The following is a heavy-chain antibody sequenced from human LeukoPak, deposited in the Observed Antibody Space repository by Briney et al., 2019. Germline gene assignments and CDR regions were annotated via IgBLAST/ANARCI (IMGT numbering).Heavy chain of an antibody. V-gene: IGHV3-7*01. J-gene: IGHJ4*02. CDR1: GFTFSSYW. CDR2: IKEDGSEK. CDR3: AKEGDYDSSGYSDH. D-gene: IGHD3-22*01. Sequence: PGGSLRLSCVASGFTFSSYWMSWVRQAPGKGLEWVANIKEDGSEKYYVDSVKGRFTISRDNAKNSMYLQTNSLRAEDTAVYYCAKEGDYDSSGYSDHWGQGTLVTVSS.